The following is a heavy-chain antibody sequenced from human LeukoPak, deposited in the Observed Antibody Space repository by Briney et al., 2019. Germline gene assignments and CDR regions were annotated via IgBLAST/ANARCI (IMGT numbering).Heavy chain of an antibody. CDR3: ARRFTIFGVVAYFDY. V-gene: IGHV4-38-2*01. J-gene: IGHJ4*02. D-gene: IGHD3-3*01. CDR1: GYSISSGYY. CDR2: IYHSGST. Sequence: PSETLSLTCAVSGYSISSGYYWGWIRQPPGKGLEWIGSIYHSGSTYYNPSLKSRVTISVDTSKNQFSLKLSSVTAADTAVYYCARRFTIFGVVAYFDYWGQGTLVTVSS.